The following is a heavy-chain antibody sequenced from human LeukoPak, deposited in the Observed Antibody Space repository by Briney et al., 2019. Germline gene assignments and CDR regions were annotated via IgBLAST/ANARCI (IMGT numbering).Heavy chain of an antibody. V-gene: IGHV3-53*01. CDR1: GFTVGSNY. D-gene: IGHD2-2*01. Sequence: GGSLRLSCAASGFTVGSNYMTWVRQAPGKGLEWVALIYGDDYTFYADSVEGRFTVSRDRSKNTVYLRLNSLRPEDTAVYFCARGPSLVPATIYYHYMDVWGKGTTVTVSS. CDR3: ARGPSLVPATIYYHYMDV. CDR2: IYGDDYT. J-gene: IGHJ6*03.